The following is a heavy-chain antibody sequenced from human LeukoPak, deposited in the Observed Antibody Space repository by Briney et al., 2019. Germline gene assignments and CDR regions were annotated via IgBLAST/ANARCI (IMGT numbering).Heavy chain of an antibody. D-gene: IGHD5-18*01. J-gene: IGHJ4*02. CDR1: GFTVSSSF. CDR2: IYSGGST. CDR3: ARDSYGIQFDY. V-gene: IGHV3-53*01. Sequence: GGSLRLSCAASGFTVSSSFMSRVRQAPGKGLEWVSVIYSGGSTYYADSVKGRFTISRDNSKNTMYLQMNSLRAEDTAVYYCARDSYGIQFDYWGQGTLVTVSS.